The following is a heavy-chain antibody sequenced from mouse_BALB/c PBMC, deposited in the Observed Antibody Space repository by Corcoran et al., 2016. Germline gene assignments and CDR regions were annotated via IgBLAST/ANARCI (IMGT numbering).Heavy chain of an antibody. D-gene: IGHD2-1*01. V-gene: IGHV1-18*01. CDR2: INPNNGGT. J-gene: IGHJ3*01. Sequence: EVQLQQSGPELVKPGASVKISCKTSGYTFTEYTMRWVKQSHGKSLEWIGGINPNNGGTSYNQKFKGKATLTVDKSSSTAYMELRSLTSEDSAVYYCARRSIYGNYPAWFAYWGQGTLVTVSA. CDR1: GYTFTEYT. CDR3: ARRSIYGNYPAWFAY.